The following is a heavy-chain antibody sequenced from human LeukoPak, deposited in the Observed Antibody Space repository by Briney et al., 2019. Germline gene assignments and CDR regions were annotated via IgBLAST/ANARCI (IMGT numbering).Heavy chain of an antibody. V-gene: IGHV3-23*01. CDR2: ISGSGGST. Sequence: GGSLRLSCAASGFTFSSYAMSWVRQAPGKGLEWVSAISGSGGSTYYADSVKGRFTISRDNSKNTLYLQMNSLRAEDTAVYYCAKGVVVVPAAFLAFDIWGQGTMVTVSS. CDR3: AKGVVVVPAAFLAFDI. J-gene: IGHJ3*02. CDR1: GFTFSSYA. D-gene: IGHD2-2*01.